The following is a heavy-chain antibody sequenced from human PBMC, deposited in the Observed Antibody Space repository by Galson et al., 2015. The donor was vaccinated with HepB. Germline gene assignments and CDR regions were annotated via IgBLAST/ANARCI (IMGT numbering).Heavy chain of an antibody. D-gene: IGHD3-22*01. CDR3: ARAPITMIVVVITGVDY. J-gene: IGHJ4*02. V-gene: IGHV3-30-3*01. CDR1: GFTFSSYA. CDR2: ISYDGSNK. Sequence: SLRLSCAASGFTFSSYAMHWVRQAPGKGLEWVAVISYDGSNKYYADSVKGRFTISRDNSKNTLYLQMNSLRAEDTAVYYCARAPITMIVVVITGVDYWGQGTLVTVSS.